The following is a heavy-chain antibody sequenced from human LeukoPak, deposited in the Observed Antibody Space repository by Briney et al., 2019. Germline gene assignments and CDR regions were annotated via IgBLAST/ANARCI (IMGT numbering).Heavy chain of an antibody. V-gene: IGHV4-34*01. J-gene: IGHJ4*02. CDR2: INHSGST. CDR3: ARRTHAKDFDY. CDR1: GGSFSGYY. Sequence: SETLSLTCAVYGGSFSGYYWSWIRQPPGKGLEWIGEINHSGSTNYNPSLKSRVTISVDTSKNQFSLKLSSVTAADTAVYYCARRTHAKDFDYWGQGTLVTASS.